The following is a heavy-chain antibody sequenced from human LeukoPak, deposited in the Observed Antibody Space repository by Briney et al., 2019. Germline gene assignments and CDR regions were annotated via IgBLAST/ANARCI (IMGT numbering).Heavy chain of an antibody. J-gene: IGHJ6*03. Sequence: ASVKVSCKASGYTFTSYDINWVRQATGQGLEWMGWMNPNSGNTNYAQKFQGRVTMTRDTSISTAYMELSRLRSDDTAVYYCARDKVPYYYYMDVWGKGTTVTISS. D-gene: IGHD3-10*01. CDR1: GYTFTSYD. CDR3: ARDKVPYYYYMDV. CDR2: MNPNSGNT. V-gene: IGHV1-8*01.